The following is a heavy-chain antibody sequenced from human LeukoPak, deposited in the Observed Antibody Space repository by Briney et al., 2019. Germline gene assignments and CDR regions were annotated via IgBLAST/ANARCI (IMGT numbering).Heavy chain of an antibody. Sequence: SETLSLTCAVYGGSVSGYYWSWIRQPPGKGLEWIGEINHSGSTNYNPSLKSRVTISVDASKNQFSLKLSSVTAADTAVYYCARGGIAVAGEHDYWGQGTLVTVSS. D-gene: IGHD6-19*01. J-gene: IGHJ4*02. CDR3: ARGGIAVAGEHDY. CDR2: INHSGST. V-gene: IGHV4-34*01. CDR1: GGSVSGYY.